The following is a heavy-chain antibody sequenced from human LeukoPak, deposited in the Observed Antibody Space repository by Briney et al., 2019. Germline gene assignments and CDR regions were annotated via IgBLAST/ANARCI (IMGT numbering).Heavy chain of an antibody. V-gene: IGHV3-30*03. J-gene: IGHJ3*02. CDR2: ISYDGSNK. CDR3: ARRWNYYDSSGYHVGAFDI. Sequence: GGSLRLSCAASGFTFSSYGMHWVRQAPGKGLEWVAVISYDGSNKYYADSVKGRFTISRDNSKNTLYLQMNSLRAEDTAVYYCARRWNYYDSSGYHVGAFDIWGQGTMVTVSS. CDR1: GFTFSSYG. D-gene: IGHD3-22*01.